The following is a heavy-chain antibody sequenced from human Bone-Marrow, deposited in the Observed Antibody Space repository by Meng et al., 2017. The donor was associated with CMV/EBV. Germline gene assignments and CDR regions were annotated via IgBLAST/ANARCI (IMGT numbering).Heavy chain of an antibody. D-gene: IGHD3-10*01. J-gene: IGHJ6*02. CDR2: INPSGGST. Sequence: ASVKVSCKASGGTFSSYAISWVRQAPGQGLEWMGIINPSGGSTSYAQKFQGRVTMTRDTSISTAYMVLSRLRSDDTAVFFCARLFHTSLGTNYYYGMDVWGQGTTVTVSS. CDR3: ARLFHTSLGTNYYYGMDV. CDR1: GGTFSSYA. V-gene: IGHV1-46*01.